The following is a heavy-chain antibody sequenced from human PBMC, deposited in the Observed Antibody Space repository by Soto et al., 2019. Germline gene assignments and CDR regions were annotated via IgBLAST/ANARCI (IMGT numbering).Heavy chain of an antibody. Sequence: GGSLRLSCAASGFTVSNNYMRWVRQAPGKGLEWVSLIYSGGTTHYADSVKGRFTISRDNSKNTLYLQMNSLRVEDTAVYYCARDPPGIVASGAGGWGQGTLVTGSS. V-gene: IGHV3-53*01. CDR3: ARDPPGIVASGAGG. D-gene: IGHD6-13*01. CDR1: GFTVSNNY. J-gene: IGHJ4*02. CDR2: IYSGGTT.